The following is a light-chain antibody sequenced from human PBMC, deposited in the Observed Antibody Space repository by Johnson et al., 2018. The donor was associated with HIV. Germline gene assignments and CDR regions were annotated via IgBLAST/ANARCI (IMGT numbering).Light chain of an antibody. Sequence: QSVLTQPPSVSAAPGQKVTISCSGSSSNIGNNYVSWYQQLPGRAPKLLIYDNNKRPSGIPDRFSGSKSGTSATLGITGLQTGDEADYYCGTWDSSLRVGFFGTGHKVTVL. CDR2: DNN. CDR1: SSNIGNNY. V-gene: IGLV1-51*01. J-gene: IGLJ1*01. CDR3: GTWDSSLRVGF.